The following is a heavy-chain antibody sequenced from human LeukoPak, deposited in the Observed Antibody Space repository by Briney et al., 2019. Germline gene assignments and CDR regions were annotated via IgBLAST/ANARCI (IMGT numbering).Heavy chain of an antibody. V-gene: IGHV3-23*01. D-gene: IGHD6-13*01. CDR1: GFTFSSYG. CDR3: AKGSVRYSSSWYADAGSYYFDY. J-gene: IGHJ4*02. Sequence: GGSLTLSCAASGFTFSSYGMSWVRQAPGKGLEWVSAISGSGGSTYYADSVKGRFTISRDNSKNTLYLQMNSLRAEDTAVYYCAKGSVRYSSSWYADAGSYYFDYWGQGTLVTVSS. CDR2: ISGSGGST.